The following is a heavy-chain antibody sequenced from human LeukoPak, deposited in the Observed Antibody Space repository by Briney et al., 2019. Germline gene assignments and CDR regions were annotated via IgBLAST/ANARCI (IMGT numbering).Heavy chain of an antibody. CDR2: IIPIFGTA. J-gene: IGHJ3*02. Sequence: SVKVSCKASGGTFSSYAISWVRQAPGQGLEWMGGIIPIFGTANYAQKFQGRVTITADESTSTAYMELSSLRSEDTAVYYCARDHSGYGQGAFDIWGQGTMVTVSS. CDR3: ARDHSGYGQGAFDI. D-gene: IGHD5-12*01. CDR1: GGTFSSYA. V-gene: IGHV1-69*13.